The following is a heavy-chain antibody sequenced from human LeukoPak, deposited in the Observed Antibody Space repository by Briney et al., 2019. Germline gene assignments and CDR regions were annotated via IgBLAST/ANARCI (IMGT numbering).Heavy chain of an antibody. Sequence: PSETLSLTCTVSGGSISSYYWSWIRQPPGKGLEWIGYIYYSGSTSYNPSLKSRVTISVDTSKNQFSLKLSSVTAADTAVYYCARHVPAAGRGRHYFDYWGQGTLVTVSS. CDR2: IYYSGST. CDR1: GGSISSYY. CDR3: ARHVPAAGRGRHYFDY. J-gene: IGHJ4*02. V-gene: IGHV4-59*08. D-gene: IGHD6-13*01.